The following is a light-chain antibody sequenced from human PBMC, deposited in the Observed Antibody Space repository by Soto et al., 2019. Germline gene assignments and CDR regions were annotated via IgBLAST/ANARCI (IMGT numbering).Light chain of an antibody. CDR3: LLYSGGGHVV. J-gene: IGLJ2*01. V-gene: IGLV7-46*01. CDR2: DTS. Sequence: QTVVTQEPSLTVSPGGTVNLTCGSSTGAVTGRHYTYWFKHKYGQVPRTLIYDTSNKHSWTPARFSGSLLGGKAALTLSVAKNEDEADYYCLLYSGGGHVVFGGGTKLTVL. CDR1: TGAVTGRHY.